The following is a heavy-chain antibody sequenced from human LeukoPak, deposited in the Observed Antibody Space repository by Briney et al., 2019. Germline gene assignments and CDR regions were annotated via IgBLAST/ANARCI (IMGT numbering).Heavy chain of an antibody. D-gene: IGHD3-3*01. CDR1: GFTFSSYA. V-gene: IGHV3-21*01. J-gene: IGHJ4*02. CDR3: ARDSGRILEWFTPSPLDY. CDR2: ISSSSSYI. Sequence: GGSLRLSCAASGFTFSSYAMSWVRQAPGKGLEWVSSISSSSSYIYYADSVKGRFTISRDNAKNSLYLQMNSLRAEDTAVYYCARDSGRILEWFTPSPLDYWGQGTLVTVSS.